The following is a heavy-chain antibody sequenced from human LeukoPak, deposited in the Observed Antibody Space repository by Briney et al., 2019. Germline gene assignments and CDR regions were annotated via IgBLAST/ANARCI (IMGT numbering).Heavy chain of an antibody. V-gene: IGHV3-23*01. CDR3: TRDRTTVTLFDY. D-gene: IGHD4-17*01. CDR2: ITRGSNT. Sequence: PGGSLRLSCAASGFTFSSYVMSWVRQAPGKGLEWVSTITRGSNTYYADSVKGRFTISRDNSESTLYLQMNSLRAEDTAVYYCTRDRTTVTLFDYWGQGTLVTVSS. J-gene: IGHJ4*02. CDR1: GFTFSSYV.